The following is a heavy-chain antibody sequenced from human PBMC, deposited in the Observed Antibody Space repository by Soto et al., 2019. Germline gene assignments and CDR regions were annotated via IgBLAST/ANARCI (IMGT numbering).Heavy chain of an antibody. V-gene: IGHV3-30*18. CDR3: AKCAYYDSSGYSDF. D-gene: IGHD3-22*01. J-gene: IGHJ4*02. Sequence: PGGSLRLSCAASGFRFSSYAMHWVRQAPGKGLEWVAVISHDGSNKYYADSVKGRFTISKDTSKSTLFLQMNSLRDDDTAVYYCAKCAYYDSSGYSDFWGQGTLVTVSS. CDR2: ISHDGSNK. CDR1: GFRFSSYA.